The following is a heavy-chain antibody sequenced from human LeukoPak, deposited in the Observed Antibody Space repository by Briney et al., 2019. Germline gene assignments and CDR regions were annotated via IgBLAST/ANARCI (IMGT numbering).Heavy chain of an antibody. Sequence: KPGRSLRLSCAASGFTFSSYGMHWVRQAPGKGLEWVSYISDSSSYTKYADSVKGRFTISRDNAKNSLYLQMNSLRAEDTAVYYCASLNYDILTGSYYFDYWGQGTLVTISS. D-gene: IGHD3-9*01. CDR3: ASLNYDILTGSYYFDY. V-gene: IGHV3-21*05. J-gene: IGHJ4*02. CDR2: ISDSSSYT. CDR1: GFTFSSYG.